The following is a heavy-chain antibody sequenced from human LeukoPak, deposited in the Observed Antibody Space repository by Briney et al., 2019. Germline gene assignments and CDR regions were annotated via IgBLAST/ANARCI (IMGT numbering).Heavy chain of an antibody. Sequence: SETLSLTCTVSGGSISSGGYSWSWIRQHPGKGLEWIGSIYYSGSTYYNPSLKSRVTISVDTSKNQFSLKLSSVTAADTAVYYCARSIGYCSSTSCYPGYYYYGMDVWGQGTTVTVSS. CDR1: GGSISSGGYS. J-gene: IGHJ6*02. V-gene: IGHV4-39*01. CDR2: IYYSGST. CDR3: ARSIGYCSSTSCYPGYYYYGMDV. D-gene: IGHD2-2*01.